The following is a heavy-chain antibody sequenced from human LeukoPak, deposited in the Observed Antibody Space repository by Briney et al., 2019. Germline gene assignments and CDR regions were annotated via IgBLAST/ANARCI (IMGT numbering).Heavy chain of an antibody. D-gene: IGHD2-2*01. CDR2: INNSGST. CDR3: ARGWNVVVPAAGAYYYGMDV. J-gene: IGHJ6*04. CDR1: GGSFSGYY. Sequence: SETLSLTCAVYGGSFSGYYWSWIRQPPGKGLEWIGEINNSGSTNYNPSLKSRVTISVDTSKNQFSLKLSSVTAADTAVYYCARGWNVVVPAAGAYYYGMDVWGKGTTVTVSS. V-gene: IGHV4-34*01.